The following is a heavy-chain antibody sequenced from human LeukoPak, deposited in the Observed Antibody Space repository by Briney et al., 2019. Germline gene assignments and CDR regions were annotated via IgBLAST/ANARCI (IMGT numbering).Heavy chain of an antibody. Sequence: ASVKVSCKASGYTFTAYQIHWVRQAPGQGLEWMGWIRPKTGGTNYAQKFQDRVTLTRDTSISTAYMELSRLTSDDTAVYYCARAGHYDFNWFDPWGQGTLVTVSS. CDR2: IRPKTGGT. V-gene: IGHV1-2*02. CDR3: ARAGHYDFNWFDP. J-gene: IGHJ5*02. D-gene: IGHD2/OR15-2a*01. CDR1: GYTFTAYQ.